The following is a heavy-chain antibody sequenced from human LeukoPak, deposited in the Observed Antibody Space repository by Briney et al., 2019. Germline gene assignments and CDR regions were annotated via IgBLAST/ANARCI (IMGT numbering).Heavy chain of an antibody. CDR3: ARAPFLDLWSGFSLDY. CDR2: INPNGGAT. Sequence: ASVKVSCKASGYIFRNYYIHWVRQAPGQGLEWMGIINPNGGATNYAQKFQGRVTMTRDTATSTVHMELNGLKSEDTAAYYCARAPFLDLWSGFSLDYWGQGTLVTVSS. V-gene: IGHV1-46*01. J-gene: IGHJ4*02. D-gene: IGHD3-3*01. CDR1: GYIFRNYY.